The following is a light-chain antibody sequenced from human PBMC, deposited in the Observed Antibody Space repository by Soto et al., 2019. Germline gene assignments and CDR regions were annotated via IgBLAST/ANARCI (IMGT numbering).Light chain of an antibody. Sequence: DIQMTQSPSSLSASVGDRVTIICQASQDIYNYLNWFQHKPGKAPKLLIYAASNLETGVPSRFSGSGSGTNFSFTISSLQPEDIATYFCQQYDNPPFTFGPVTKVDIK. CDR2: AAS. V-gene: IGKV1-33*01. J-gene: IGKJ3*01. CDR1: QDIYNY. CDR3: QQYDNPPFT.